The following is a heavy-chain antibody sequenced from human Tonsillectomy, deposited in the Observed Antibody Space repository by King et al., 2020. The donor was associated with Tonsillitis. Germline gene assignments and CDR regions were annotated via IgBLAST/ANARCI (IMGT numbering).Heavy chain of an antibody. CDR1: GYNLLSYG. V-gene: IGHV1-18*04. D-gene: IGHD6-13*01. CDR3: ARDQGQQLVEGDFDF. J-gene: IGHJ4*02. CDR2: ISAYNGRT. Sequence: VQLVESGGEVKKPGASVKVSCKPSGYNLLSYGISWVRQAPGQGLEWMGWISAYNGRTKYAQKFQGRVTMTTDTSTNTAYMELRSLRSDDTAVYFCARDQGQQLVEGDFDFWGQGTLVTVSS.